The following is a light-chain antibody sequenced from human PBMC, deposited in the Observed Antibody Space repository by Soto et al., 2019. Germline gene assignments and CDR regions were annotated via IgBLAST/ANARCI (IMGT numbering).Light chain of an antibody. Sequence: ALNPPASVSGSPGQSITISCPGTSSDVGGYNYVSWYQQHPGKSPKLMIYDVSNRPSGVSNRFSGSKSGNTASLTISGPQAEDEADYYCSSYTSSTYYVFGTGTKVTVL. J-gene: IGLJ1*01. CDR3: SSYTSSTYYV. CDR1: SSDVGGYNY. V-gene: IGLV2-14*01. CDR2: DVS.